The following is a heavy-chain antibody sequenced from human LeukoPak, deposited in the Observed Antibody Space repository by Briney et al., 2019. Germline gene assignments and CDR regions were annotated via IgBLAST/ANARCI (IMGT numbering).Heavy chain of an antibody. V-gene: IGHV1-18*01. Sequence: ASVKVSCKASGYTFTSYGVTWVRQAPGQGLEWMGWISAHNGNTNYAQKPQGRVTMTTDTSTSTAYMELRSLRSDDTAVYYCARDYPENYYDRTLWDYWGQGTLVTVSS. D-gene: IGHD3-22*01. CDR3: ARDYPENYYDRTLWDY. CDR2: ISAHNGNT. J-gene: IGHJ4*02. CDR1: GYTFTSYG.